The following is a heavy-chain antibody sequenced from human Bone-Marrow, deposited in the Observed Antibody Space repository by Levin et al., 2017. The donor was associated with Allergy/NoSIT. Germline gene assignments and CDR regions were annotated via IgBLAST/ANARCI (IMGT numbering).Heavy chain of an antibody. CDR1: GGSISNRDYY. Sequence: PSETLSLTCTVSGGSISNRDYYWGWIRQPPGKGLEWIGSIYYSGSMYYKPSLKSRVTIAVDTSKNQFSLKLSSVTAADTAIYYCVRQAVTSRTFDYWGQGTPVTVSS. D-gene: IGHD4-17*01. CDR2: IYYSGSM. J-gene: IGHJ4*02. CDR3: VRQAVTSRTFDY. V-gene: IGHV4-39*01.